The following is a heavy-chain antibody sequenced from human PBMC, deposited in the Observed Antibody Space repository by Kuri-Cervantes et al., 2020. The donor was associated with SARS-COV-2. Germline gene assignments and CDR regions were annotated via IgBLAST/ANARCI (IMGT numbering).Heavy chain of an antibody. V-gene: IGHV1-69*04. CDR2: IIPILGTA. D-gene: IGHD2-15*01. Sequence: SVKVSCKASGGTFSSYAISGERQAPGQGLEWMGRIIPILGTANYAQKFQGRVTITADKSTSTAYMELSSLRSEDTAVYYCARDQDIVVVVPATPGRGAFDIWGQGTMVTVSS. CDR1: GGTFSSYA. CDR3: ARDQDIVVVVPATPGRGAFDI. J-gene: IGHJ3*02.